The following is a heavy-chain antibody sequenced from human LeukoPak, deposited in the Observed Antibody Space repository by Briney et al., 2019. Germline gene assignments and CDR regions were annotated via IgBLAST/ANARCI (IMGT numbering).Heavy chain of an antibody. V-gene: IGHV1-2*02. CDR2: INCNSGGT. Sequence: ASVRVSCKASGYTFTAHYMHWVRQAPGQGPEWMGWINCNSGGTNYAQRFQGRVTMTRDTSTSTAYVELNRLNSDDTAVYYCVRDGDFDYWGQGTLDTVSS. CDR1: GYTFTAHY. D-gene: IGHD3-10*01. CDR3: VRDGDFDY. J-gene: IGHJ4*02.